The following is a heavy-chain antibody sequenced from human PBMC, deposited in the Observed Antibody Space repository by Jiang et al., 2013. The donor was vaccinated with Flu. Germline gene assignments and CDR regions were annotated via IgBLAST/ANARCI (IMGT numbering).Heavy chain of an antibody. CDR3: ARPGSGAGSSGPAGFQH. CDR2: IYPGDSDT. J-gene: IGHJ1*01. V-gene: IGHV5-51*01. Sequence: LEWMGIIYPGDSDTRYSPSFQGQVTISADKSISTAYLQWSSLKASDTAMYYCARPGSGAGSSGPAGFQHWGQGTLVTVSS. D-gene: IGHD6-19*01.